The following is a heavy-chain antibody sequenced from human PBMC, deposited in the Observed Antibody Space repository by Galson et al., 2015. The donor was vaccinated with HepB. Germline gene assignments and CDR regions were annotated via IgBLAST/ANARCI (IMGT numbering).Heavy chain of an antibody. Sequence: SLRLSCAASGFTFSSYSMNWVRQAPGKGLEWVSSISSSSSYIYYADSVKGRFTISRDNAKNSLYLLMNSLRAEDTAVYYCARDRGGYSYGRTSHPLDYWGQGTLVTVSS. CDR2: ISSSSSYI. V-gene: IGHV3-21*01. D-gene: IGHD5-18*01. J-gene: IGHJ4*02. CDR1: GFTFSSYS. CDR3: ARDRGGYSYGRTSHPLDY.